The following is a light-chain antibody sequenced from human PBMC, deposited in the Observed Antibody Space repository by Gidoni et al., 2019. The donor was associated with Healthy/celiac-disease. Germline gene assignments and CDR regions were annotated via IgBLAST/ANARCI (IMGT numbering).Light chain of an antibody. J-gene: IGLJ2*01. CDR3: CSYAGSSTCVV. Sequence: CTGTSSDVGSYNLVSWYQQHPGKAPKLMIYEGSKRPSGVSNRFSGSKSGNTASLTISGLQAEDEADYYCCSYAGSSTCVVFGGGTKLTVL. CDR2: EGS. CDR1: SSDVGSYNL. V-gene: IGLV2-23*01.